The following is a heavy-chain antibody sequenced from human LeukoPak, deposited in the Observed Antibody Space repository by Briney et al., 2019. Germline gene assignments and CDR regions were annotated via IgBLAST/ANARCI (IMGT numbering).Heavy chain of an antibody. CDR1: GFTFSSYA. J-gene: IGHJ4*02. Sequence: GGSLRLSCAASGFTFSSYAMHWARQAPGKGLEWVAVISYDGSNKYYADSVKGRFTISRDNSKNTLYLQMNSLRAEDTAVYYCARNSIFDFWSGYYPYWGQGTLVTVSS. CDR3: ARNSIFDFWSGYYPY. CDR2: ISYDGSNK. D-gene: IGHD3-3*01. V-gene: IGHV3-30*04.